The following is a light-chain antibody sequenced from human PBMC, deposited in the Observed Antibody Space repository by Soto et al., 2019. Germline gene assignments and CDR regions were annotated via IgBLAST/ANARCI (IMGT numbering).Light chain of an antibody. Sequence: QSVLTQPASVSGSPRQSITISCTGSIGDIGGYNYVSWYQHHPGKAPKLLIYDVHNRPSGVSARFSASKSGNTASLTISGLQFEDEADYYCSSFTVSGTRLFGGGTKLTVL. V-gene: IGLV2-14*01. CDR1: IGDIGGYNY. CDR2: DVH. CDR3: SSFTVSGTRL. J-gene: IGLJ2*01.